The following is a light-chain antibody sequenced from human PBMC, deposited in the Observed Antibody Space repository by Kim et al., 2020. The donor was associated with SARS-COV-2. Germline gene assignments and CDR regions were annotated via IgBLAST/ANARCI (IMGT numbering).Light chain of an antibody. J-gene: IGLJ2*01. V-gene: IGLV2-8*01. CDR2: ELA. CDR3: SSYAGTNDVR. CDR1: PSSLGSNNY. Sequence: SVPLSCTGTPSSLGSNNYSSWYQQHPSQPPKLILYELAKRPSGVPDRFSGSKSGNTASLTVSGLQADDEAHYYCSSYAGTNDVRFGGGTQLTVL.